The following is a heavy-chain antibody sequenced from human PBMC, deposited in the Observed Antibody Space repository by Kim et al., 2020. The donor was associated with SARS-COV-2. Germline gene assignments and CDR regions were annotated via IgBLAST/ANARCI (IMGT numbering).Heavy chain of an antibody. J-gene: IGHJ4*02. V-gene: IGHV4-39*02. CDR3: ARAASSWYRFDY. D-gene: IGHD6-13*01. Sequence: SNPSVKSRVIIFVDTSKNHYSLKLSAVTAAEAAVYYCARAASSWYRFDYWGQGVLVTASS.